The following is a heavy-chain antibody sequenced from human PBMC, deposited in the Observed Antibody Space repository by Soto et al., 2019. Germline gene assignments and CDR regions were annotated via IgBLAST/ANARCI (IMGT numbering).Heavy chain of an antibody. CDR2: ISGSGGST. Sequence: EVQLLESGGGLVQPGGSLRLSCAASGFTFSSYAMSWVRQAPGKGLEWVSAISGSGGSTYYADSVKGRFTISRDNSKNTLYLQMNSLRAEDTAVYYCAKGHCSSTSCRPPAGAFDIWGQGTMVTVSS. CDR3: AKGHCSSTSCRPPAGAFDI. V-gene: IGHV3-23*01. J-gene: IGHJ3*02. D-gene: IGHD2-2*01. CDR1: GFTFSSYA.